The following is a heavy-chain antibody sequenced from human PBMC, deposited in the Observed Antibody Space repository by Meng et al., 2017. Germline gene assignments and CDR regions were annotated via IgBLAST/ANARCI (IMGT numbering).Heavy chain of an antibody. J-gene: IGHJ5*02. CDR2: IYTSGST. D-gene: IGHD3-9*01. Sequence: GSLRLSCTVSGGSISSYYWSWIRQPAGKGLEWIGRIYTSGSTNYNPSLTSRVTMSVDTSKNQFSLKLSSVTAADTAVYYCARELRYFDWLLPNWFDPWGQGTLVTVSS. V-gene: IGHV4-4*07. CDR3: ARELRYFDWLLPNWFDP. CDR1: GGSISSYY.